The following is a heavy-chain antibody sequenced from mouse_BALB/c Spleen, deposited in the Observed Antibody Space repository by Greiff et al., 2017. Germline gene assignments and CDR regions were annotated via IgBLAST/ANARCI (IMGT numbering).Heavy chain of an antibody. CDR1: GYSITSDYA. V-gene: IGHV3-2*02. Sequence: EVKLQESGPGLVKPSQSLSLTCTVTGYSITSDYAWNWIRQFPGNKLEWMGYISYSGSTSYNPSLKSRISITRDTSKNQFFLQLNSVTTEDTATYYCARDDYDGGYAMDYWGQGTSVTVSS. CDR2: ISYSGST. CDR3: ARDDYDGGYAMDY. D-gene: IGHD2-4*01. J-gene: IGHJ4*01.